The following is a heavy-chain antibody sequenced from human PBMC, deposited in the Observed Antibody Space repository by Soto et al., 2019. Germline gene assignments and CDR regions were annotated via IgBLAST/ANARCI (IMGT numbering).Heavy chain of an antibody. CDR1: GFIFNSYW. D-gene: IGHD2-2*01. Sequence: GGSLRLCCAASGFIFNSYWMHGVRQAPGKGLVWVSRINTDESSRGYADSVKGRFTISRDNAKNALYLQMNSLRAEDTAVYFCARDRVPQLGYYGMDVWGQGTTVTVSS. J-gene: IGHJ6*02. CDR2: INTDESSR. V-gene: IGHV3-74*01. CDR3: ARDRVPQLGYYGMDV.